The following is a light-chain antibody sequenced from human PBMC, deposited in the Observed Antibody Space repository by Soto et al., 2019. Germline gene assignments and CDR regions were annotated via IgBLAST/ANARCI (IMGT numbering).Light chain of an antibody. Sequence: QSALTQPRSVSGSPGQSVTISCTGTSSDVGAYYYVSWNQQHPGKVPKLLIYDVTRRPSGVPDRFSGSKSGNTASLTISGLQAEDEADYYCCSYAGSYTWVFGGGTKLTVL. CDR3: CSYAGSYTWV. J-gene: IGLJ3*02. V-gene: IGLV2-11*01. CDR1: SSDVGAYYY. CDR2: DVT.